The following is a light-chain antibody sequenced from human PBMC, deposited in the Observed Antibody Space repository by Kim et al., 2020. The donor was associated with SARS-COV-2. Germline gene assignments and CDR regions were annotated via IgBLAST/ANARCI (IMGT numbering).Light chain of an antibody. CDR2: AAS. V-gene: IGKV1-39*01. CDR1: QSISSH. J-gene: IGKJ3*01. Sequence: DIQMTQPPSSLSASVGDSVTITCRTTQSISSHLNWYQQKPGRAPKLLISAASTLQGGVPSRFSGSGSETDFTLTISSLQPEDFATYFCQQSYITPFTFGPGTKVDIK. CDR3: QQSYITPFT.